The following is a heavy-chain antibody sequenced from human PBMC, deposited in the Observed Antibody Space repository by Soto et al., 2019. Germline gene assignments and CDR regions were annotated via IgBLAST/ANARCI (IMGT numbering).Heavy chain of an antibody. V-gene: IGHV3-30*18. CDR2: ISYDGSNE. J-gene: IGHJ4*02. CDR1: GFIFNNYG. D-gene: IGHD3-22*01. CDR3: AKDTYYRDSSGYYVFDY. Sequence: SLRLSCEASGFIFNNYGMHWVRQAPGKGLEWVAHISYDGSNEHYVDSVKGRFTISRDNSKNTVYLQMNSLRAEDTAVYYCAKDTYYRDSSGYYVFDYWGQGTLVTVSS.